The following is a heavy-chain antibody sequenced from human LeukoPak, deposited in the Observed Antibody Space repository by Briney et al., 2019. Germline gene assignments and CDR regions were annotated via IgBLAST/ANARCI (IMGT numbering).Heavy chain of an antibody. CDR2: TRNKANSYTT. D-gene: IGHD6-25*01. CDR3: ARGQRGREFDY. CDR1: GFTFSDHY. Sequence: PGGSLRLSCAASGFTFSDHYMDWVRQAPGKGLEWVGRTRNKANSYTTEYAASVKGRFTISRDDSKNSLYLQMNSLKPEDTAVYYCARGQRGREFDYWGQGTLVTVSS. J-gene: IGHJ4*02. V-gene: IGHV3-72*01.